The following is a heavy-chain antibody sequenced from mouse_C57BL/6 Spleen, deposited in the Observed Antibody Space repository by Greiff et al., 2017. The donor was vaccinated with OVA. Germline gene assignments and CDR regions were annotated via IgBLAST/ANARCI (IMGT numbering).Heavy chain of an antibody. Sequence: QVQLKQPGAELVMPGASVKLSCKASGYTFTSYWMHWVKQRPGQGLEWIGEIDPSDSYTNYNQKFKGKSTLTVDKSSSTAYMQLSSLTSEDSAVYYCARVLLLYWYFDVWGTGTTVTVSS. CDR2: IDPSDSYT. CDR3: ARVLLLYWYFDV. V-gene: IGHV1-69*01. J-gene: IGHJ1*03. D-gene: IGHD1-1*01. CDR1: GYTFTSYW.